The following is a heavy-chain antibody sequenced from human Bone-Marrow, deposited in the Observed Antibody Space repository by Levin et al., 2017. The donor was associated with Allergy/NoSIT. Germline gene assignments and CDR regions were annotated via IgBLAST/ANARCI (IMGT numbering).Heavy chain of an antibody. J-gene: IGHJ3*02. CDR1: GGSMISNIYY. D-gene: IGHD3-3*02. V-gene: IGHV4-39*01. Sequence: KTSETLSLTCSVSGGSMISNIYYWGWIRQSPGKGLEWIGSISYSGSTYYNPSLESRVIMSADTSKNKFSLKLSSVTAADTAVYYCARVLGGFDIWGQGTTVTVSS. CDR3: ARVLGGFDI. CDR2: ISYSGST.